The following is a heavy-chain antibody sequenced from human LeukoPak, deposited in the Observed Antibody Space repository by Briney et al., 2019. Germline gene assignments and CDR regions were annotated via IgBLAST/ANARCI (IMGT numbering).Heavy chain of an antibody. D-gene: IGHD1/OR15-1a*01. V-gene: IGHV3-53*01. Sequence: GGSLRLSCAASGFLVNTNYMTWVRQAPGRGLEWVSFIYADGNTYYADSVKGRFTISRDISKNAVYLQMNSLRAEDTAIYYCARNNWGIDYWGLGTLVTVSS. CDR2: IYADGNT. CDR3: ARNNWGIDY. J-gene: IGHJ4*01. CDR1: GFLVNTNY.